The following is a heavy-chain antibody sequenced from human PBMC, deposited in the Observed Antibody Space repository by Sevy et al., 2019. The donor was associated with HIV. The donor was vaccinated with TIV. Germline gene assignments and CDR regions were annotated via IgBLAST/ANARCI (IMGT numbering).Heavy chain of an antibody. Sequence: ASVQVSCKASGGTFSRYGISWVRQAPGQGLEWMGGIIPILGTVNYAQKFQGRVTITADESTKTAYMELSSLGSEDTAVYYCARGGGNGWYYFDYWGQETLVTVSS. CDR2: IIPILGTV. J-gene: IGHJ4*02. CDR1: GGTFSRYG. D-gene: IGHD6-19*01. CDR3: ARGGGNGWYYFDY. V-gene: IGHV1-69*13.